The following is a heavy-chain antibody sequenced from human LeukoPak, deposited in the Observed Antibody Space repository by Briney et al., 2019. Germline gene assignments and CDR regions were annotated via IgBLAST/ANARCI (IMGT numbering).Heavy chain of an antibody. J-gene: IGHJ4*02. D-gene: IGHD3-22*01. CDR3: ARVKFGYYEFDY. CDR2: INPSGGST. Sequence: ASVKVSCKASGYTFTSYYMHWVRQAPGQGLEWMGIINPSGGSTSYAQKFQGRVTTTRDTSASTVYMELSSLRSEDTAVYYCARVKFGYYEFDYWGQGTLVTVSS. V-gene: IGHV1-46*01. CDR1: GYTFTSYY.